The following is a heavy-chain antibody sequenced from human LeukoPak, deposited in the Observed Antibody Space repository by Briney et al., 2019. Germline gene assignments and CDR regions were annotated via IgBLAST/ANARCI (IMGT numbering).Heavy chain of an antibody. V-gene: IGHV3-23*01. J-gene: IGHJ4*02. Sequence: GGSLRLSCAASGVTFSNEPISWVRQGPGKGLEWVSSISGSGHNADYADSVKGRFTISRDDSKNTLWLQMNSLRADDTAVYFCAKQATVDYYPFDFWGQGTLVTVSS. CDR1: GVTFSNEP. D-gene: IGHD2-21*02. CDR3: AKQATVDYYPFDF. CDR2: ISGSGHNA.